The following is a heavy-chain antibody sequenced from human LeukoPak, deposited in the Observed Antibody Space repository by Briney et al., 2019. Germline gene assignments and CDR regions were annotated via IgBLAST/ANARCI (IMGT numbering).Heavy chain of an antibody. D-gene: IGHD3-22*01. CDR3: AKDRRGGLDSSGD. Sequence: PGGSLRLSCAASGFTFSSYAMNWVRQAPGKGLEWVSAITGSGGRTYYADSVKGRFTISRDNSKNTLFLQMNSLRVEDTAVYYCAKDRRGGLDSSGDWGQGTLVTVSS. CDR2: ITGSGGRT. V-gene: IGHV3-23*01. CDR1: GFTFSSYA. J-gene: IGHJ4*02.